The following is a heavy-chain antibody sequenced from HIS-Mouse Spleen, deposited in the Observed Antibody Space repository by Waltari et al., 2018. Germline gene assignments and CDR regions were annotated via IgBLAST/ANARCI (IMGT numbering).Heavy chain of an antibody. CDR3: AREIPYSSSWYDWYFDL. V-gene: IGHV1-2*02. Sequence: QVQLVQSGAEVKKPGASVKVSCKASGYTFTGYSLHWGRQAPGQGLEWMGWINPNSDGTNYAQKFQGRVTMTRDTSISTAYMELSRLRSDDTAVYYCAREIPYSSSWYDWYFDLWGRGTLVTVSS. CDR1: GYTFTGYS. D-gene: IGHD6-13*01. J-gene: IGHJ2*01. CDR2: INPNSDGT.